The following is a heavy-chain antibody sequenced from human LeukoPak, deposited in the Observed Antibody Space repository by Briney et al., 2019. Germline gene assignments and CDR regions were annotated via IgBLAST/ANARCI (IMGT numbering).Heavy chain of an antibody. Sequence: GGSLRLSCAASGFTFSSYAMSWVRQTPGKGLEWVAAVTGSASRAYYADSVKGRFTISRDNSKDTLYLRMNNLRAEDTAVYYCAKDRGYWGQGTLVTVSS. CDR1: GFTFSSYA. CDR2: VTGSASRA. J-gene: IGHJ4*02. V-gene: IGHV3-23*01. CDR3: AKDRGY.